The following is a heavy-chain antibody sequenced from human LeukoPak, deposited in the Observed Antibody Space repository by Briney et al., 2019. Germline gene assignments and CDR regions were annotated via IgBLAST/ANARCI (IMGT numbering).Heavy chain of an antibody. Sequence: PGGSLSLSCEASGFTFSNHWMHWVRQAPGKGLVWVSVISKDGSTSIYADSVRGRLTISRDNAKNTLYLQMNSLRVEDTSVYYCARDYYMGIVDQWGQGTRVTVSS. D-gene: IGHD3-22*01. CDR1: GFTFSNHW. V-gene: IGHV3-74*01. J-gene: IGHJ5*02. CDR2: ISKDGSTS. CDR3: ARDYYMGIVDQ.